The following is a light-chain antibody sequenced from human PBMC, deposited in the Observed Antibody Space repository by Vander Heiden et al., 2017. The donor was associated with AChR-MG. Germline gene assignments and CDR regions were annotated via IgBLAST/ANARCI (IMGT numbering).Light chain of an antibody. CDR2: DAI. J-gene: IGKJ5*01. Sequence: DIQMTQSPSSLSASVGDRVTITCRASQDITRFLHWYQQKPGKAPKLLVYDAINLEVGVPSRFSGGGSGTDFTLTISNLQTEDIGTYYCQQYYNHPITFGQGTRLEIK. CDR3: QQYYNHPIT. V-gene: IGKV1-33*01. CDR1: QDITRF.